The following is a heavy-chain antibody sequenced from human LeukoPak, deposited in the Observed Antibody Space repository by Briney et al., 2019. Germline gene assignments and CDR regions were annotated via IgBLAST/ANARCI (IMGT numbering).Heavy chain of an antibody. CDR1: GGSISSGDYY. V-gene: IGHV4-61*08. CDR3: ARTNQIVGASDY. CDR2: IYYSGST. J-gene: IGHJ4*02. D-gene: IGHD1-26*01. Sequence: PSETLSLTCTVSGGSISSGDYYWRWIRQPPGKGLEWIGYIYYSGSTNYNPSLKSRVTISVDTSRNQFSLKLSSVTAADTAVYYCARTNQIVGASDYWGQGTLVTVSS.